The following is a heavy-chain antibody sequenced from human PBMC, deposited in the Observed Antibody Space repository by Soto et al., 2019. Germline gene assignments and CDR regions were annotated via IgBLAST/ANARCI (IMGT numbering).Heavy chain of an antibody. CDR1: GYTFTSYG. D-gene: IGHD2-15*01. Sequence: QVQLVQSGAEVKKPGASVKVSCKASGYTFTSYGISWVRQAPGQGLEWMGWISAYNGNTNYAQKLQGRVTMTTDTSTSTAYMELRRLRSDDTAVYYCARSSRLGYCGGGSCYSEDYWGQGTLVTVAS. V-gene: IGHV1-18*01. CDR2: ISAYNGNT. CDR3: ARSSRLGYCGGGSCYSEDY. J-gene: IGHJ4*02.